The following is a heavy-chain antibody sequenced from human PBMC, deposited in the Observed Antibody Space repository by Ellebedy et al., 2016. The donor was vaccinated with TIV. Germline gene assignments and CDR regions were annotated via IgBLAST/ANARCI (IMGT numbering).Heavy chain of an antibody. CDR1: GGSFSGYY. Sequence: MPSETLSLTCAVYGGSFSGYYWSWIRQPPGKGLEWIGEINHSGSTNYNPSLKSRVTISVDTSKNQFSLKLSSVTAADTAVYYCARGRGYCSSTSCYHFDYWGQGTLVTVSS. J-gene: IGHJ4*02. CDR3: ARGRGYCSSTSCYHFDY. V-gene: IGHV4-34*01. D-gene: IGHD2-2*03. CDR2: INHSGST.